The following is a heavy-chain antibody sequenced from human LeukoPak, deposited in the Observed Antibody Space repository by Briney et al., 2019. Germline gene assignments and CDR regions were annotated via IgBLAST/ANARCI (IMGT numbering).Heavy chain of an antibody. CDR2: FDPEDGET. CDR3: ATGPSITIFGVVKYYYYGMDV. J-gene: IGHJ6*02. Sequence: ASVKVSCKVSGYTLTELSMHWVRQAPGKGLEWMGGFDPEDGETTYAQKFQGRVTMTEDTSTDTAYMELSSLRSEDTAVYYCATGPSITIFGVVKYYYYGMDVWGQGTTVTVSS. CDR1: GYTLTELS. D-gene: IGHD3-3*01. V-gene: IGHV1-24*01.